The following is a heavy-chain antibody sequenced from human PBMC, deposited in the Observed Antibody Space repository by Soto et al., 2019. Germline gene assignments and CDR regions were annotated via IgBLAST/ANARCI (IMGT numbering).Heavy chain of an antibody. V-gene: IGHV4-39*07. CDR2: IYYSGST. Sequence: PSETLSLTCTVSGGSISSSSYYWGWIRQPPGKGLEWIGSIYYSGSTYYNPSLKSRVTISVDTSKNQFSLKLSSVTAADTAVYYCARGSQQLALHNWFDPWGQGTLVTVSS. J-gene: IGHJ5*02. CDR1: GGSISSSSYY. D-gene: IGHD6-13*01. CDR3: ARGSQQLALHNWFDP.